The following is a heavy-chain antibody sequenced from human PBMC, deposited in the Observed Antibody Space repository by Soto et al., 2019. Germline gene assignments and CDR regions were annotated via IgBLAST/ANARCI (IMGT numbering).Heavy chain of an antibody. J-gene: IGHJ4*02. D-gene: IGHD5-18*01. Sequence: GGSLRLSCAASGFTFSSYGMHWVRQAPGKGLEWVAVISYDGSNKYYADSVKGRFTISRDNSKNTLYLQMNSLRAEDTALYYCAKTAPRGYSYGPFDYWGQGTLVTVSS. CDR3: AKTAPRGYSYGPFDY. CDR2: ISYDGSNK. V-gene: IGHV3-30*18. CDR1: GFTFSSYG.